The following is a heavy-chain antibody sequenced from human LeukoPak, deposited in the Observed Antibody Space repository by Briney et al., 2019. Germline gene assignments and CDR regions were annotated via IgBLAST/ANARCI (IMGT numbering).Heavy chain of an antibody. J-gene: IGHJ4*02. CDR3: AKYLFGSY. V-gene: IGHV3-23*01. Sequence: GGSLRLSCTVSGFSLSSYGMSWVRQAPGKGLEWVSAISGSGGSTYYADSVKGRFTISRDNSKNTLYLQMNSLRAEDTAVYYCAKYLFGSYWGQGTLVTVSS. CDR2: ISGSGGST. D-gene: IGHD3-10*02. CDR1: GFSLSSYG.